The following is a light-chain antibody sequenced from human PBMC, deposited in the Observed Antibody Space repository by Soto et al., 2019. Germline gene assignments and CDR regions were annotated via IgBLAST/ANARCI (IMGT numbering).Light chain of an antibody. V-gene: IGKV3-15*01. J-gene: IGKJ4*01. CDR1: QSVNSN. CDR3: QQYNFWPPLT. Sequence: EIVMTQSPATLSVSPGERATLSCRASQSVNSNLAWYRQKPGQAPRLLIYDASTRATGVPARFSGSGSGTEVTLTIISLQSEDSGIYYCQQYNFWPPLTFGGGTKVEIK. CDR2: DAS.